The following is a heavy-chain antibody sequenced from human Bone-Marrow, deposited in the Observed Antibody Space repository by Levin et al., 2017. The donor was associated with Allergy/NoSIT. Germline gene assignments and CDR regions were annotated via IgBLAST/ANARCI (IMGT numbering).Heavy chain of an antibody. CDR1: GYTFISYD. J-gene: IGHJ5*02. CDR2: MNPNSGHT. Sequence: ASVKVSCKASGYTFISYDINWVRQAIGQGLEWMGWMNPNSGHTGYLQKFSGRVTMTRNTSTNTASMELSSLRSDDTAVYFCASGGEVLSGSDDATPSNWFDPWGQGTLVSVSS. CDR3: ASGGEVLSGSDDATPSNWFDP. D-gene: IGHD3-3*01. V-gene: IGHV1-8*01.